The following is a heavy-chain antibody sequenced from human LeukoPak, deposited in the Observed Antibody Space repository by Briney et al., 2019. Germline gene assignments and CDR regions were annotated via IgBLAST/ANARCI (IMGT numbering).Heavy chain of an antibody. D-gene: IGHD4-17*01. Sequence: SPPTLSKPTQTLTLTCSFTRFSLTTTGLGVGWIRQPPAKTVESLALQYWDNNKLYRSSVKSRLTSTKDTTKNQVVLRMTNMDPVDTATYSCAHYGDYGHLFYFDRWGQGTLVTVSS. CDR2: QYWDNNK. CDR3: AHYGDYGHLFYFDR. J-gene: IGHJ4*02. CDR1: RFSLTTTGLG. V-gene: IGHV2-5*02.